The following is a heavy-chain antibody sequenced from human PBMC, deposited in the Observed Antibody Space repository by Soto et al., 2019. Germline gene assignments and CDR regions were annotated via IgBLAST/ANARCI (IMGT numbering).Heavy chain of an antibody. D-gene: IGHD2-2*01. CDR3: ARVKVPAAILGAFDL. CDR2: INPLKGDT. Sequence: QVQLVQSGAEMKKPGASVKVSCKASGYTFSTYGITWVRQAPGQGLDWMGWINPLKGDTNSEARFQDRVTMTTDTSTRTAYMELRSLRSDDTAAYYCARVKVPAAILGAFDLWGQGTLVTVSS. V-gene: IGHV1-18*01. J-gene: IGHJ3*01. CDR1: GYTFSTYG.